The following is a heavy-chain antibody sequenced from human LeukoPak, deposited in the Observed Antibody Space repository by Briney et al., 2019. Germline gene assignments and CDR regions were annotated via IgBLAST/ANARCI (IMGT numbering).Heavy chain of an antibody. D-gene: IGHD3-10*01. CDR1: GYTLTGYY. CDR2: INPNSGDT. Sequence: ASVKVSCKASGYTLTGYYMHWVRQAPGQGLEWMGWINPNSGDTNYAQKFQGRVTMTRDTSISTAYMELSGLRSDDTAVYFCARAYGSGYYMDVWGKGTTVTVSS. V-gene: IGHV1-2*02. CDR3: ARAYGSGYYMDV. J-gene: IGHJ6*03.